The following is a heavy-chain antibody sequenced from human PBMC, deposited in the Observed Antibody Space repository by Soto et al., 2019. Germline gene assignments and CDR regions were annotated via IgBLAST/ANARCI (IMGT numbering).Heavy chain of an antibody. CDR3: AKDLSIYDFWSGYKYAPFYFDY. CDR1: GFTFSSYA. CDR2: ISGSGGST. Sequence: PGGSLRLSCAASGFTFSSYAMSWVRQAPGKGLEWVSAISGSGGSTYYADSVKGRFTISRDNSKNTLYLQMNSLRAEDTAVYYCAKDLSIYDFWSGYKYAPFYFDYWGQGTLVTVSS. V-gene: IGHV3-23*01. J-gene: IGHJ4*02. D-gene: IGHD3-3*01.